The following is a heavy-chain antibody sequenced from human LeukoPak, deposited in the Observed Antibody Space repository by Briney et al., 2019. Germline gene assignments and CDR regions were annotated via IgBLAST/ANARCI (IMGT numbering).Heavy chain of an antibody. CDR1: GYTFTGYY. D-gene: IGHD3-22*01. CDR2: INPNSGGT. CDR3: ASDYYDSSGQARGAFDI. Sequence: ASVKVSCKASGYTFTGYYMHWVRQAPGQGLEWMGWINPNSGGTNYAQKFQGRVTMTRDTSISTAYMELSRLRSDDTAVYYCASDYYDSSGQARGAFDIWGQGTMVTVSS. J-gene: IGHJ3*02. V-gene: IGHV1-2*02.